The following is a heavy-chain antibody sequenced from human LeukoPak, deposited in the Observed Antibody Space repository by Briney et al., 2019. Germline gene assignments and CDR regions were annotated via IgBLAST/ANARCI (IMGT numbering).Heavy chain of an antibody. Sequence: GGSLRLSCTASGFDFSNSFMSWVRQAPGKGLEWISYISSRSTTIYYADSVKGRFNLSRDNGKNTVYLQMNNLRVDDTAVFYCGKGSLAVAATPLDFWGQGTLVTVSS. D-gene: IGHD6-19*01. CDR3: GKGSLAVAATPLDF. J-gene: IGHJ4*02. CDR2: ISSRSTTI. V-gene: IGHV3-11*01. CDR1: GFDFSNSF.